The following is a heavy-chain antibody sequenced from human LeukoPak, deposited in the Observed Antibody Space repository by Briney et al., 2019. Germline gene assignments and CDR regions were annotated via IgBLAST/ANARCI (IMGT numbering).Heavy chain of an antibody. CDR3: ARGETVYGGAIVY. J-gene: IGHJ4*02. D-gene: IGHD3-16*02. CDR2: INPNSGGT. CDR1: GYTFTGYY. V-gene: IGHV1-2*02. Sequence: ASVKVSCKASGYTFTGYYRHWVRQAPGQGLEWMGCINPNSGGTKYAQKFQGGVTLTRDTSISTAYMERSRLRSEDTAVYYCARGETVYGGAIVYWGQGTLVTVSS.